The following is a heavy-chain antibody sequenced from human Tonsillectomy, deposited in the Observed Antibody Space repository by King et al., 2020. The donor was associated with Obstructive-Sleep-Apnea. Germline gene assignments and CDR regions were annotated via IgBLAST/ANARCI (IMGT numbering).Heavy chain of an antibody. D-gene: IGHD3-22*01. Sequence: QLQESGPGLVKPSQTLSLTCTVSGGSISSGGYYWSWIRQHPGKGLEWIGYIYYSGSTYYNPSLTSRVTISVDTSKNQFSLKLSSVTAADTAVYYCARGGYDPVWYNWFDPWGQGTLVTVSS. J-gene: IGHJ5*02. CDR1: GGSISSGGYY. CDR3: ARGGYDPVWYNWFDP. CDR2: IYYSGST. V-gene: IGHV4-31*03.